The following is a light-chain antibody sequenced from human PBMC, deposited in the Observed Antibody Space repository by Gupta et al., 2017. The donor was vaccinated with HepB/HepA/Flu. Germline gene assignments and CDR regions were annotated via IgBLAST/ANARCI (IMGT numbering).Light chain of an antibody. V-gene: IGKV1-39*01. CDR3: QQTYTTPLT. Sequence: IHMTQSPSSLSASVGDRVIITCRASQTISNYVNWYQQKPGKAPKLLMSAAYGLQSGVPSRFSGSGSGTDFTLTISSLQPEDFAIYVCQQTYTTPLTFGGGTRVEIK. CDR1: QTISNY. J-gene: IGKJ4*01. CDR2: AAY.